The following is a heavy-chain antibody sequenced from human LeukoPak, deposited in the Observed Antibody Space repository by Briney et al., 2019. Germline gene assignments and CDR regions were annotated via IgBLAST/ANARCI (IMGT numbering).Heavy chain of an antibody. D-gene: IGHD3-10*01. CDR2: ISTYNGNT. CDR3: ARSGHRRYYYSSGPEY. Sequence: PRASVKVSCKASGGTFNNYAISWVRQAPGQGLEWMGWISTYNGNTNYAQKLQGRVTVTTDTSTSTAYMELRSLRSDDTAVYYCARSGHRRYYYSSGPEYWGQGTLVTVSS. J-gene: IGHJ4*02. CDR1: GGTFNNYA. V-gene: IGHV1-18*01.